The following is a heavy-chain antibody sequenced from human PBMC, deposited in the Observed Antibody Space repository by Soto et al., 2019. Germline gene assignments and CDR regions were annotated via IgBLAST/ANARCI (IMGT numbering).Heavy chain of an antibody. CDR2: ISGSGGST. CDR3: AKDPGCSGGSCYSGYFQH. D-gene: IGHD2-15*01. Sequence: GGSLRPSCAASGFTFSSYAMSWVRQAPGKGLEWVSAISGSGGSTYYADSVKGRFTISRDNSKNTLYLQMNSLRAEDTAVYYCAKDPGCSGGSCYSGYFQHWGQGTLVTVSS. J-gene: IGHJ1*01. V-gene: IGHV3-23*01. CDR1: GFTFSSYA.